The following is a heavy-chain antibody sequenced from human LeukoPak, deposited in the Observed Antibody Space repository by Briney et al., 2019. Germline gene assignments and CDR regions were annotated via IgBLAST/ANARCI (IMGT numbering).Heavy chain of an antibody. CDR2: INPNSGGT. D-gene: IGHD3-3*01. CDR1: GYTFTGYY. J-gene: IGHJ5*02. V-gene: IGHV1-2*02. Sequence: ASVKVSCKASGYTFTGYYMHWVRQAPGQGVEGMGGINPNSGGTNYAQKFQGRVTMTRDTSISTAYMELSRLRSDDTAVYYCAREVDFWSGYYQNWFDPWGQGALVTVSS. CDR3: AREVDFWSGYYQNWFDP.